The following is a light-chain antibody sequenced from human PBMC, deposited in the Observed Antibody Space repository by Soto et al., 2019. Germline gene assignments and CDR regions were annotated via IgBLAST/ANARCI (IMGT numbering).Light chain of an antibody. CDR2: EVT. CDR1: NSDIGSYDY. V-gene: IGLV2-14*01. J-gene: IGLJ1*01. CDR3: CSYAGDYMFV. Sequence: QSALTQPASVSGSPGQSITISCTGTNSDIGSYDYVSWYQHHPGTVPKLIIFEVTYRFSGVSGRFSGSKSDNTASLTISGLQAEDEGDYYCCSYAGDYMFVFGTGTKLTVL.